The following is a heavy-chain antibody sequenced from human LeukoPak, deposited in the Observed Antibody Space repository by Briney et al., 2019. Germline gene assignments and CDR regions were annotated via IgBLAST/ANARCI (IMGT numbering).Heavy chain of an antibody. V-gene: IGHV3-23*01. Sequence: GGSLRLSCVGSGFTSIAYALTWARQAPGKGLEWVSGISGGGVTTYYADSVKGRFTISRDNSKNTLYLQMNSLRAEDTAVYYCAKDPAQYSSGWYGYFDYWGQGTLVTVSS. CDR3: AKDPAQYSSGWYGYFDY. D-gene: IGHD6-19*01. CDR1: GFTSIAYA. CDR2: ISGGGVTT. J-gene: IGHJ4*02.